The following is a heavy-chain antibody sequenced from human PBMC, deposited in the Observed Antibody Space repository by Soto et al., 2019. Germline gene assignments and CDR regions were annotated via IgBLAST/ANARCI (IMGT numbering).Heavy chain of an antibody. Sequence: SVKVSCKASGFTFTSSAVQWVRQARGQRLEWIGWIVVGSGNTNYAQKFQERVTITRDMSTSTAYMELSSLRSEDTAVYYCAASCYYDSSGYYLLHYYYYYGMDVWGQGTTVTVS. D-gene: IGHD3-22*01. CDR1: GFTFTSSA. V-gene: IGHV1-58*01. J-gene: IGHJ6*02. CDR2: IVVGSGNT. CDR3: AASCYYDSSGYYLLHYYYYYGMDV.